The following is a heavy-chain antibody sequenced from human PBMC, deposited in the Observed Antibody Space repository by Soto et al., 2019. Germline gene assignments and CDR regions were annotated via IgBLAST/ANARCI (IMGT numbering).Heavy chain of an antibody. CDR3: ARAFYGSTVGR. D-gene: IGHD3-10*01. CDR2: LNQDGSQK. V-gene: IGHV3-7*04. J-gene: IGHJ1*01. CDR1: GFTFSGDW. Sequence: EVQLVESGGGLVQPGGSLRLSCAASGFTFSGDWMSWVRQAPGKGLEWVANLNQDGSQKYYVDSVKGRFTISRDNTKNSLYLQMNNLKAEDTAVYFCARAFYGSTVGRWGQGTLVTVSS.